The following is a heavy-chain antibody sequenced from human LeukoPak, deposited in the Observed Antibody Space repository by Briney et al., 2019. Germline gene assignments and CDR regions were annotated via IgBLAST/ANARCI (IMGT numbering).Heavy chain of an antibody. CDR3: ASPGIAVAEVY. D-gene: IGHD6-19*01. Sequence: PSETLSLTCTVSGGSISSYYWSWVRQAPGKGLEWVSVIYSGGSTYYADSVKGRFTISRDNSKNTLYLQMNSLRAEDTAVYYCASPGIAVAEVYWGQGTLVTVSS. CDR1: GGSISSYY. J-gene: IGHJ4*02. V-gene: IGHV3-53*01. CDR2: IYSGGST.